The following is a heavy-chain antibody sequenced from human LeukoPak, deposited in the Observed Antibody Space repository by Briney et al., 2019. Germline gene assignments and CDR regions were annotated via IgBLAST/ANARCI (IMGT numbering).Heavy chain of an antibody. D-gene: IGHD2-15*01. CDR1: GGTFSSYA. CDR2: IIPIFGTA. J-gene: IGHJ6*02. Sequence: SVKVSCKASGGTFSSYAISWVRQAPGQGLEWMGGIIPIFGTANYAQKFQGRVTITADESTSTAYMELSSLRSEDTAVYYCARSVVVVAAGNYYYGMDVWGQGTTVTVSS. CDR3: ARSVVVVAAGNYYYGMDV. V-gene: IGHV1-69*13.